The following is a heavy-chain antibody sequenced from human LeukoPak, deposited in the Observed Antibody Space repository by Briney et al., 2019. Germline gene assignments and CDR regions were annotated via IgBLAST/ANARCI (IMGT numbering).Heavy chain of an antibody. J-gene: IGHJ4*02. CDR3: ARTGDSPFDY. CDR1: GGSISSGSYY. Sequence: SETLSLTCTVSGGSISSGSYYWSWIRQPAGKALEWIGRIYTTGSTNYNPSLKSRVTISVDTSKNQFSLNLNSVTAAVTAVYYCARTGDSPFDYWGQGTLVTVSS. CDR2: IYTTGST. V-gene: IGHV4-61*02.